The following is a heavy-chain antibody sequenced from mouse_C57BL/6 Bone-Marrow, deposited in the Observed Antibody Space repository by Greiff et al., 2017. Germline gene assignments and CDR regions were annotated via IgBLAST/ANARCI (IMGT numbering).Heavy chain of an antibody. Sequence: EVKVVESGGDLVKPGGSLKLSCAASGFTFSSYGMSWVRQTPDKRLEWVATISSGGSYTYYPDSVKGRFPISRDNAKNTLYLQMSSLKSEDTAMYYCARHRDGTWYYFDYWGQGTTLTVSS. CDR1: GFTFSSYG. CDR3: ARHRDGTWYYFDY. D-gene: IGHD1-1*02. J-gene: IGHJ2*01. CDR2: ISSGGSYT. V-gene: IGHV5-6*01.